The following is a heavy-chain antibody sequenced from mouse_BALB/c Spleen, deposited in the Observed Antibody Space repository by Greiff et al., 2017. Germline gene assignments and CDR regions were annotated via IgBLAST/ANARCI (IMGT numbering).Heavy chain of an antibody. CDR2: IDPENGNT. V-gene: IGHV14-1*02. Sequence: VQLQQSGAELVRPGALVKLSCKASGFNIKDYYMHWVKQRPEQGLEWIGWIDPENGNTIYDPKFQGKASITADTSSNPAYLQLSSLASEDTAVYYWARGLRRFAYWGQGTLVTVSA. CDR3: ARGLRRFAY. CDR1: GFNIKDYY. J-gene: IGHJ3*01. D-gene: IGHD2-4*01.